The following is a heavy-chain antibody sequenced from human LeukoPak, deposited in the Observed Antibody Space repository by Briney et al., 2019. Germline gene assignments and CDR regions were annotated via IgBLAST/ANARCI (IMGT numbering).Heavy chain of an antibody. V-gene: IGHV4-34*01. D-gene: IGHD3-10*02. CDR3: AELGITMIGGV. CDR2: INHSGST. Sequence: PSETLSLTCAVYGGFFSGYYWSWIRQPPREGLEWIGEINHSGSTNYNPSLKSRVTISVDTSKNQFSLKLSSVTAADTAVYYCAELGITMIGGVWGKGTTVTISS. J-gene: IGHJ6*04. CDR1: GGFFSGYY.